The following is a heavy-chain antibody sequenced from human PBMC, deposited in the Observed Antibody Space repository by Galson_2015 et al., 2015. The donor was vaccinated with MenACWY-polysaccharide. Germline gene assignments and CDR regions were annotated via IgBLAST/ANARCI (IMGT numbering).Heavy chain of an antibody. CDR3: AKDQARGFKVPYFDY. CDR1: GFTFSSYA. D-gene: IGHD3-10*01. Sequence: SLRLSCAASGFTFSSYAMSWVRQAPGKGLEWVSAISGSGGSTYYADSVKGRFTISRDNSKNTLYLQMNSLRAEDTAVYYCAKDQARGFKVPYFDYWGQGTLVTVSS. CDR2: ISGSGGST. V-gene: IGHV3-23*01. J-gene: IGHJ4*02.